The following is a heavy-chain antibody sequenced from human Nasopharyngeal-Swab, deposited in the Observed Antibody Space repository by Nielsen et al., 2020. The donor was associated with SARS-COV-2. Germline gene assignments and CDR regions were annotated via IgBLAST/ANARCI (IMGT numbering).Heavy chain of an antibody. V-gene: IGHV2-5*02. CDR3: AHRGYSGYDYPGEFDP. D-gene: IGHD5-12*01. Sequence: PPPGKALEWLALIYWDDDKRYSPSLKSRLTITKDTSKNQVVLTMTNMDPVDTATYYCAHRGYSGYDYPGEFDPWGQGTLVTVSS. CDR2: IYWDDDK. J-gene: IGHJ5*02.